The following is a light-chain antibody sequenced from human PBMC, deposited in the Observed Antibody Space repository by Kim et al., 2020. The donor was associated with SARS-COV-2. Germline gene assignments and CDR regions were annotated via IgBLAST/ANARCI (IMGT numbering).Light chain of an antibody. V-gene: IGLV1-44*01. CDR2: DND. CDR1: SSNIGSNN. CDR3: GAWDDSLNAYV. Sequence: GQRVDISCSGSSSNIGSNNVNWYQQLPGTAPKLLIYDNDRRPSGVPDRISGSKSGTSASLALSGLRSEDEADYYCGAWDDSLNAYVFGGGTKLTVL. J-gene: IGLJ2*01.